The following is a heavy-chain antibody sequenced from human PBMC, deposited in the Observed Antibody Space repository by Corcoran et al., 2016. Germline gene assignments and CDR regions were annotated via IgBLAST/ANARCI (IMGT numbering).Heavy chain of an antibody. D-gene: IGHD2-15*01. V-gene: IGHV4-59*01. Sequence: QVQLQESGPGLVKPSETLSLTCTVSGGSISSYYWSWIRLPPGRGLEWIGYIYYSGSTNYNPSLKSRVTISVDTSKNQFSLKLSSVTAADTAVYYCARAVEVAEWFDYWGQGTLVTVSS. J-gene: IGHJ4*02. CDR3: ARAVEVAEWFDY. CDR1: GGSISSYY. CDR2: IYYSGST.